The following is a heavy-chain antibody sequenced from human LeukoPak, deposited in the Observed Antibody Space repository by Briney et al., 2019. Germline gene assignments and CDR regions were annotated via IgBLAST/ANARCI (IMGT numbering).Heavy chain of an antibody. D-gene: IGHD1-26*01. J-gene: IGHJ3*02. CDR2: IYYSGST. V-gene: IGHV4-30-4*08. CDR3: ARDQRVVGATADAFDI. CDR1: GGSISSGDYY. Sequence: PSQTLSLTCTVSGGSISSGDYYWTWIRQPQGKGLEWIGYIYYSGSTYYNPSLKSRVTISVDTSKNQFSLKLSSVTAADTAVYYCARDQRVVGATADAFDIWGQGTMVTVSS.